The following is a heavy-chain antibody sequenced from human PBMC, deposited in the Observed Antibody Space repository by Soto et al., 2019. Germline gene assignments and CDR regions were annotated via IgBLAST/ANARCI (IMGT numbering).Heavy chain of an antibody. D-gene: IGHD2-2*01. Sequence: ASVKVSCKTPGYTFNTYDISWLRQAPGQGLAWIGWISTYNGNTNYVPKFQGRITTTTDTSTSTAYMELRSLRSDDTALYFCARDTSTYFDFWGQGTPVTVSS. CDR1: GYTFNTYD. J-gene: IGHJ4*02. CDR2: ISTYNGNT. V-gene: IGHV1-18*01. CDR3: ARDTSTYFDF.